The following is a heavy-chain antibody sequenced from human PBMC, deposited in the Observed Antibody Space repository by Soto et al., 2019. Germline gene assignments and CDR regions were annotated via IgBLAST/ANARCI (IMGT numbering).Heavy chain of an antibody. Sequence: PGGSLRLSCAASDFTLSSYGMTWVRQPPGKGIEWVSTIRGRGATTYYADSVKGRFTISRDDSKNTLYLQMNSLRVDDTAVYFCAKDVNYDVLAGYYYYWGQGTRVTVSS. V-gene: IGHV3-23*01. CDR2: IRGRGATT. CDR1: DFTLSSYG. D-gene: IGHD3-9*01. J-gene: IGHJ4*02. CDR3: AKDVNYDVLAGYYYY.